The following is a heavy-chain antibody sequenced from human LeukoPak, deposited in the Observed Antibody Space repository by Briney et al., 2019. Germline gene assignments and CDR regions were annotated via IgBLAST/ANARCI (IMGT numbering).Heavy chain of an antibody. CDR1: GGSISSGGYY. CDR2: IYHSGST. J-gene: IGHJ1*01. Sequence: SETLSLTCTVSGGSISSGGYYWSWIRQPPGKGLEWIGYIYHSGSTYYNPSLKSRVTISVDRSKNQFSLKLSSVTAADTAVYYCAKQAPKYCSSTSCYNLYFQHWGQGTLVTVSS. V-gene: IGHV4-30-2*01. D-gene: IGHD2-2*02. CDR3: AKQAPKYCSSTSCYNLYFQH.